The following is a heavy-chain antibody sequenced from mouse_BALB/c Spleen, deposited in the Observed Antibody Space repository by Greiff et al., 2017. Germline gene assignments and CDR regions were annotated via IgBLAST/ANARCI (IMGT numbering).Heavy chain of an antibody. V-gene: IGHV5-17*02. CDR3: ARSVRNGYFDY. CDR1: GFTFSSFG. CDR2: ISSGSSTI. J-gene: IGHJ2*01. Sequence: EVKLVESGGGLVQPGGSRKLSCAASGFTFSSFGMHWVRQAPEKGLEWVAYISSGSSTIYYADTVKGRFTISRDNPKNTLFLQMTSLRSEDTAMYYCARSVRNGYFDYWGQGTTLTVSS. D-gene: IGHD1-1*01.